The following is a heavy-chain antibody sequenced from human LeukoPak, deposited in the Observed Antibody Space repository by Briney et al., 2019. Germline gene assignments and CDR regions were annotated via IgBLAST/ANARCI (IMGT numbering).Heavy chain of an antibody. CDR2: IHPGRSDI. Sequence: GESLKISCKGSGYSFSSYWIAWVRQMPGKGLEWMGIIHPGRSDIRYSPSFQGQVTISADKSINTAYLQWSSLKASDTAMYYCARHYYDSSGYYFDYWGQGTLVTVSS. CDR3: ARHYYDSSGYYFDY. CDR1: GYSFSSYW. D-gene: IGHD3-22*01. J-gene: IGHJ4*02. V-gene: IGHV5-51*01.